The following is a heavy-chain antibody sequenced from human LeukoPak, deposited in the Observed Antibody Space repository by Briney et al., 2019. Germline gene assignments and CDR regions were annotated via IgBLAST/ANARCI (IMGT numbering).Heavy chain of an antibody. CDR2: INPNSGGT. V-gene: IGHV1-2*02. J-gene: IGHJ6*03. Sequence: GASVKVSCKASGYTFTGYYMHWVRQAPGQGLEWMGWINPNSGGTNYAQKFQGRVTMTRDTSISTAYMELSRLRSDDTAVYYCARVAGNWNYGWVGYYYMDVWGKGTTVTVSS. CDR3: ARVAGNWNYGWVGYYYMDV. CDR1: GYTFTGYY. D-gene: IGHD1-7*01.